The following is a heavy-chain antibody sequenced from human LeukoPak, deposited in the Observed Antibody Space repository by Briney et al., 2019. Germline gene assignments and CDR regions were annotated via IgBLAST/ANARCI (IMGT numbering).Heavy chain of an antibody. CDR2: ISWNSGSI. Sequence: GGSLRLSCAASGFTFDDYAMHWVRQAPGKGLEWVSGISWNSGSIGYADSVKGRFTISRDNAKNSLYLQMNSLRAEDTALYYCAKAVPAAIRAHYFDYWGQGTLVTVSS. D-gene: IGHD2-2*01. CDR1: GFTFDDYA. V-gene: IGHV3-9*01. J-gene: IGHJ4*02. CDR3: AKAVPAAIRAHYFDY.